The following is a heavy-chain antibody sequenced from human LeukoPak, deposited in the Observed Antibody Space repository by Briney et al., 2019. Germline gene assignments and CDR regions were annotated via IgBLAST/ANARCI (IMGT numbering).Heavy chain of an antibody. J-gene: IGHJ5*02. D-gene: IGHD4-11*01. V-gene: IGHV4-34*01. Sequence: SETLSLTCAVYGGSFSGYYWSWIRQPPGKGLEWIGEINHSGSTNYNPSLKGRVTISVDRSKNQFSLKLSSVTAADTAVYYCARGYSNYKNWFDPWGQGTLVTVSS. CDR2: INHSGST. CDR1: GGSFSGYY. CDR3: ARGYSNYKNWFDP.